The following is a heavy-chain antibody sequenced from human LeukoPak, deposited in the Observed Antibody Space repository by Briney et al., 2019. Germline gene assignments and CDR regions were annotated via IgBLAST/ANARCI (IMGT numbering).Heavy chain of an antibody. CDR1: GFTFSSYT. D-gene: IGHD6-19*01. J-gene: IGHJ4*02. Sequence: GGSLRLSCAASGFTFSSYTMNWVRQAPGKGLEWVSFISSTSSYIYYADSVKGRFTISRDNAKNLLYLQMNSLRAEDTAVYYCARSSSGWYEGDYWGQGTLVTVSS. V-gene: IGHV3-21*01. CDR2: ISSTSSYI. CDR3: ARSSSGWYEGDY.